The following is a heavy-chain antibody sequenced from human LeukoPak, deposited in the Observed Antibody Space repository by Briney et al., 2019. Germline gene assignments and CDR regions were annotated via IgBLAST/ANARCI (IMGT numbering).Heavy chain of an antibody. V-gene: IGHV4-61*02. CDR1: GGSVSSGNYY. CDR3: AGMIGYFDF. CDR2: MYTSGST. J-gene: IGHJ4*02. Sequence: PSETLSLTCTVSGGSVSSGNYYWSWIRQPAGTRLELIGRMYTSGSTHYNPSLKSRVTISRDTSTNQFSLKLTSVTAADTAVYYCAGMIGYFDFWGRGTLVTVSS. D-gene: IGHD3-16*01.